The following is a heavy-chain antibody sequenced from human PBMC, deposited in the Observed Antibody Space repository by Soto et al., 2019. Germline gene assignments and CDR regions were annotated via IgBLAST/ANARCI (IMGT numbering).Heavy chain of an antibody. Sequence: QVQLQESGPGLVKPSQTLSLTCTVSGGSISSGGYYWSWIRQHPGKGLEWIGYIYYSGSTYYNPSLKSRVTISVDTSKNQFSLELSSVTAADTAVYYCARGRQSIAAAGTFDYWGQGTLVTVSS. J-gene: IGHJ4*02. D-gene: IGHD6-13*01. V-gene: IGHV4-31*03. CDR1: GGSISSGGYY. CDR3: ARGRQSIAAAGTFDY. CDR2: IYYSGST.